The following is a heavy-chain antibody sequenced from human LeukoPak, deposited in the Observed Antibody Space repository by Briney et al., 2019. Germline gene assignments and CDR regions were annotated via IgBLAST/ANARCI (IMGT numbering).Heavy chain of an antibody. CDR2: IYYSGST. V-gene: IGHV4-38-2*02. CDR1: GYSISSGYY. D-gene: IGHD6-19*01. CDR3: ARDSVAGTRGIDY. J-gene: IGHJ4*02. Sequence: PSETLSLTCTVSGYSISSGYYWGWIRQPPGKGPEWIGYIYYSGSTYYNPSLKSRVTISVDTSKNQFSLKLSSVTAADTAVYYCARDSVAGTRGIDYWGQGTLVTVSS.